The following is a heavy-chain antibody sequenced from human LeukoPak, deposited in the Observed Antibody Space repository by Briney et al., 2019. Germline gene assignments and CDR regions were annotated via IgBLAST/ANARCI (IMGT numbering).Heavy chain of an antibody. J-gene: IGHJ5*02. V-gene: IGHV1-69*13. D-gene: IGHD6-13*01. Sequence: SVKVSCKASGGTFSSYAISWVRQAPGQGLEWMGGIIPIFGTANYAQKFQGRVTITADESTSTAYMELSSLRSEDTAVYYCASSKEQLVPDEVNWFDPWGQGTLSPSPQ. CDR3: ASSKEQLVPDEVNWFDP. CDR2: IIPIFGTA. CDR1: GGTFSSYA.